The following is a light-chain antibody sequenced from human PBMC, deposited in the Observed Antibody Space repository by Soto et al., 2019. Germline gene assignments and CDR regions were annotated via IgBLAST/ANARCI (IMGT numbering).Light chain of an antibody. CDR2: GAS. Sequence: ETVLTQSPATLSLSPGERATLSCRASQSVTSSYLAWYQQKPGQAPRLLIYGASSRATGIPDRFSGSGSGTDFTLTISRLEPEDFAMYYCHQYGSSPLTFGGGTKVEIK. CDR3: HQYGSSPLT. CDR1: QSVTSSY. V-gene: IGKV3-20*01. J-gene: IGKJ4*01.